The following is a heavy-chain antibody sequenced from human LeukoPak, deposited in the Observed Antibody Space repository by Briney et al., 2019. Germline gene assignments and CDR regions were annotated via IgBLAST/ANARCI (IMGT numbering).Heavy chain of an antibody. V-gene: IGHV3-30*18. CDR1: GFTFSSYG. Sequence: GGSLRLSCAASGFTFSSYGMHWVRQAPGNGLEWVAVISYDGSNKYYADSVKGRFTISSDNSKNTLYLQMNSLRAEDTAVYYCAKEVGYSYYVTGYYYYGMDVWGQGTTVTVSS. CDR3: AKEVGYSYYVTGYYYYGMDV. D-gene: IGHD5-18*01. CDR2: ISYDGSNK. J-gene: IGHJ6*02.